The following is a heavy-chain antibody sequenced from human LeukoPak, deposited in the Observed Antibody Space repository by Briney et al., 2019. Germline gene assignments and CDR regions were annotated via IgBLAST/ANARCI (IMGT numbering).Heavy chain of an antibody. CDR2: IRQDGSQK. V-gene: IGHV3-7*01. D-gene: IGHD3-22*01. J-gene: IGHJ4*02. Sequence: GGSLRLSCAASGFTFSSYWMSWVRQAPGKGLEWVATIRQDGSQKYYVDSVKGRLTISRDNAKNSLYLQMNSLRAEDTAVYYCARAGMDSRGYYQGFDYWGQGTLVTVSS. CDR1: GFTFSSYW. CDR3: ARAGMDSRGYYQGFDY.